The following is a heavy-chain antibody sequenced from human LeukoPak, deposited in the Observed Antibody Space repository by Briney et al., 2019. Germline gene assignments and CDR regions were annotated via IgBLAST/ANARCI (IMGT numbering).Heavy chain of an antibody. J-gene: IGHJ4*02. V-gene: IGHV3-7*01. D-gene: IGHD6-6*01. CDR3: ARDGVYSSSSPDY. CDR1: GFIFSNYW. Sequence: PGGSLRLSCVASGFIFSNYWMTWVRQAPGKGLEWVANIKQDGSEKHFVDSVKGRFNISRDNAHNSLVLQMNNLRPEDTAVYYCARDGVYSSSSPDYWGQGTLVTVSS. CDR2: IKQDGSEK.